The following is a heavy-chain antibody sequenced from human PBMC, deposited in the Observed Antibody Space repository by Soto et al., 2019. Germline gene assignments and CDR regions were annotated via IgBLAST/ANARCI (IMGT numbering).Heavy chain of an antibody. Sequence: ASVKVSCKASGYTFASYYMHWVRQAPGQGLEWMGIINPSGGSTSYAQKFQGRVTITRDTSTSTVYMELSSLRSEDTAVYYCARDDYGGKSYYGMDVWGQGTTVTAP. CDR3: ARDDYGGKSYYGMDV. CDR2: INPSGGST. D-gene: IGHD4-17*01. CDR1: GYTFASYY. V-gene: IGHV1-46*01. J-gene: IGHJ6*02.